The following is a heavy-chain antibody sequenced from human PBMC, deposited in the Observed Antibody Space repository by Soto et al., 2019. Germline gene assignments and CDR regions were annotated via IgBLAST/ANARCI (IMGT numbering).Heavy chain of an antibody. CDR3: AREYGHPEYFSDF. D-gene: IGHD2-2*01. J-gene: IGHJ3*01. Sequence: ASVKVSCKASGYTFTIYYIHWVRQAPGQGLEWMGLINPSCGSTKYAQKFQGRVTMTSDTSTSTVYMELTRLRSEDTAVFYCAREYGHPEYFSDFWGQGTLVTVSS. CDR1: GYTFTIYY. V-gene: IGHV1-46*01. CDR2: INPSCGST.